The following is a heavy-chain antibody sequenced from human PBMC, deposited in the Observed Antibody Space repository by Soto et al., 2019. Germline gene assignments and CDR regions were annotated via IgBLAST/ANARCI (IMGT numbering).Heavy chain of an antibody. J-gene: IGHJ4*02. CDR1: GFTFDDYA. CDR2: ISWNSGNI. D-gene: IGHD6-6*01. CDR3: AKDKRGSSSSYLFDY. V-gene: IGHV3-9*01. Sequence: EVQLVESGGGLVQPGRSLRLSCAASGFTFDDYAMHWVRQAPGKGLEWVSGISWNSGNIGYADSVKGRFTISRDNAKNSLYLQMNSLRAEDTALYYCAKDKRGSSSSYLFDYWGQGTLVTVSS.